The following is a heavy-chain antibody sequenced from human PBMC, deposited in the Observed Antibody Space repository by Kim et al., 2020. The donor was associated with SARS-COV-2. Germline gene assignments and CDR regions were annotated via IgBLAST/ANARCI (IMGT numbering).Heavy chain of an antibody. D-gene: IGHD6-13*01. V-gene: IGHV4-31*03. CDR3: ARDRAPDSSSSYGMDV. Sequence: SETLSLTCTVSGGSISSGGYYWSWIRQHPGKGLEWIGYIYYSGSTYYNPSLKSRVTISVDTSKNQFSLKLSSVTAADTAVYYCARDRAPDSSSSYGMDVWGQGTTVTVSS. J-gene: IGHJ6*02. CDR2: IYYSGST. CDR1: GGSISSGGYY.